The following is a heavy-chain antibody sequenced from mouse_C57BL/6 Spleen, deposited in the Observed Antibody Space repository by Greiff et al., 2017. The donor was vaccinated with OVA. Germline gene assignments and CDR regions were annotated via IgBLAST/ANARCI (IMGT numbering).Heavy chain of an antibody. D-gene: IGHD2-3*01. CDR1: GFTFSDYG. CDR2: ISSGSSTI. Sequence: DVKLVESGGGLVKPGGSLKLSCAASGFTFSDYGMHWVRQAPEKGLEWVAYISSGSSTIYYADTVKGRFTISRDNAKNTLFLQMTSLRSEDTAMYYCAIDGYPPYWGQGTTLTVSS. J-gene: IGHJ2*01. V-gene: IGHV5-17*01. CDR3: AIDGYPPY.